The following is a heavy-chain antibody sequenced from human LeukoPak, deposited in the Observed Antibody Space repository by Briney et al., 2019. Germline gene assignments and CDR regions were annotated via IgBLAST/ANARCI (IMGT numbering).Heavy chain of an antibody. CDR1: GGSLSRYY. D-gene: IGHD3-22*01. V-gene: IGHV4-59*08. CDR2: IHYSGSA. CDR3: ASYDSSGNAY. J-gene: IGHJ4*02. Sequence: SETLSLTCTVSGGSLSRYYWSWIRQPPGKGLEWIGYIHYSGSANYISSLKSRVVISLDTSKIQFSLRLTSLTAADTAVYYCASYDSSGNAYWGQRTPVTVSS.